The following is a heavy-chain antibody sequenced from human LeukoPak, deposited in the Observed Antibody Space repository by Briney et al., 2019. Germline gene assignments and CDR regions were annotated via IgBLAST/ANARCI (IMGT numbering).Heavy chain of an antibody. V-gene: IGHV3-30*18. CDR1: GFTFSNYG. Sequence: GGSLRLSCAASGFTFSNYGMHWVRQAPGKGLEWVALISYDGTNQYYADSVKGRFTISRDSSKNTLYLQMNNLRVEDTAVYYCAKDRHFYGAGTYYNLDYWGQGTLVTVSS. J-gene: IGHJ4*02. D-gene: IGHD3-10*01. CDR3: AKDRHFYGAGTYYNLDY. CDR2: ISYDGTNQ.